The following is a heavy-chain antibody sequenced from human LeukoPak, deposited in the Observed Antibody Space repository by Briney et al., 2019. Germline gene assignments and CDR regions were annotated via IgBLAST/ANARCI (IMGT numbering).Heavy chain of an antibody. CDR1: GFTFSSYS. Sequence: PGGSLRLSCAASGFTFSSYSMNWVRQAPGKGPEWVSYISSSSSTIYYADSVKGRFTISRDNAKNSLYLQMNSLRAEDTAVYYCARGELRSYYYGMDVWGQGTTVTVSS. CDR3: ARGELRSYYYGMDV. CDR2: ISSSSSTI. V-gene: IGHV3-48*01. J-gene: IGHJ6*02. D-gene: IGHD1-26*01.